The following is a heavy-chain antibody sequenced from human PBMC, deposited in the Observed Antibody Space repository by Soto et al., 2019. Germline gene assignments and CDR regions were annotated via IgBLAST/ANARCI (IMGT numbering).Heavy chain of an antibody. Sequence: GGSLRLSCAASGFTVTSYYMSWVRQAPGKGLEWVSLIYTGGNTNYADSAKGRFTISRDNSKNTLYLQMYSLRAEDTAVYYCARDYYYGSGNYYRADYYHYGMDVWGQGTTVTVSS. V-gene: IGHV3-53*01. D-gene: IGHD3-10*01. CDR3: ARDYYYGSGNYYRADYYHYGMDV. CDR1: GFTVTSYY. J-gene: IGHJ6*02. CDR2: IYTGGNT.